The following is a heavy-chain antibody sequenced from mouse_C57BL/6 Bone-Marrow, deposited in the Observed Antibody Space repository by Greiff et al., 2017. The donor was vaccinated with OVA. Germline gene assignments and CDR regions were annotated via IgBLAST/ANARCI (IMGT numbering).Heavy chain of an antibody. D-gene: IGHD2-3*01. V-gene: IGHV14-4*01. J-gene: IGHJ3*01. CDR2: IDPENGDT. CDR3: TSYGGYYWFAS. CDR1: GFNIKDDY. Sequence: EVQLQQSGAELVRPGASVKLSCTASGFNIKDDYMHWVKQRPEQGLEWIGWIDPENGDTEYASKFQGKATITADTSSNTAYLQLSGLTSEDTAVYYCTSYGGYYWFASWGPGTLVTVSA.